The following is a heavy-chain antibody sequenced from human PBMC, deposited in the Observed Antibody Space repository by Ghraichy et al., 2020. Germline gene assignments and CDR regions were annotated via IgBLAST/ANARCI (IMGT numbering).Heavy chain of an antibody. Sequence: GGSLRLSCVTSGFIFNTYAMTWVHQAPGKGREWVSTISDNGGSTFYADSVKGRFTISRDNSKNTLYLQLNNLRAEDTALYYCAKDRAPGGSPYLDYWGQGTLVTVSS. V-gene: IGHV3-23*01. CDR2: ISDNGGST. J-gene: IGHJ4*02. CDR3: AKDRAPGGSPYLDY. D-gene: IGHD5-12*01. CDR1: GFIFNTYA.